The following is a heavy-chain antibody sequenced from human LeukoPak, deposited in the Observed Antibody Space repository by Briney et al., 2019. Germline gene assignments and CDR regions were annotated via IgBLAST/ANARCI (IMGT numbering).Heavy chain of an antibody. Sequence: TPSETLSLTCTVSGGSISSSSYYWGWIRQPPGKGLEWIGSIYYSGSTYYNPSLKSRVTISVDTSKNQFSLKLSSVTAADTAVYYCARGKVDYYDSSGYYWALPGPHYFDYWGQGTLVTVSS. D-gene: IGHD3-22*01. CDR3: ARGKVDYYDSSGYYWALPGPHYFDY. V-gene: IGHV4-39*01. J-gene: IGHJ4*02. CDR2: IYYSGST. CDR1: GGSISSSSYY.